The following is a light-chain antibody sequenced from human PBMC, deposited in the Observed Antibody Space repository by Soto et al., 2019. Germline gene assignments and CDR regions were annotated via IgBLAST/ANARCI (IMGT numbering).Light chain of an antibody. CDR2: AAS. V-gene: IGKV1-39*01. CDR3: QHSFNIPYT. Sequence: DIQMTQSPSSLSASVGDRVTITCRPSQTISTYLNGYQQNPGKAPKLLIYAASNLQSGVPSRFRGSGSGTDFTLTINSLQPEDFATYYCQHSFNIPYTFGQGTKLEIK. J-gene: IGKJ2*01. CDR1: QTISTY.